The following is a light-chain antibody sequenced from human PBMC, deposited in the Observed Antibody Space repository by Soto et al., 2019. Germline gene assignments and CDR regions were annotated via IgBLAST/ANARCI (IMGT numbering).Light chain of an antibody. Sequence: QSVLTQPASVSGSPGQSITISCTGTSSDVGSYNLVSWYQQHPGKAPKLMIYEVSKRPSGVSNRFSGSKSGSTASLTISGLQAEDEADYYCCSYAGSSTVFGTGTKVTVL. CDR1: SSDVGSYNL. V-gene: IGLV2-23*02. CDR2: EVS. J-gene: IGLJ1*01. CDR3: CSYAGSSTV.